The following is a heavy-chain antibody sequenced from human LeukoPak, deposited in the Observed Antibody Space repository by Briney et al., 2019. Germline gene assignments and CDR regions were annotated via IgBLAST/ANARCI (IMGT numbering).Heavy chain of an antibody. CDR1: GIPFSSYG. CDR2: IWYDGSKK. D-gene: IGHD4-23*01. Sequence: GGSLRLSCAASGIPFSSYGMHWVRQAPGKGLEWGAVIWYDGSKKYYADFVKGRFTISRDNSKNTLSLQMSSLRVEDTAVYYCARWNQGHGLDVWGQGTTVTVSS. J-gene: IGHJ6*02. V-gene: IGHV3-33*01. CDR3: ARWNQGHGLDV.